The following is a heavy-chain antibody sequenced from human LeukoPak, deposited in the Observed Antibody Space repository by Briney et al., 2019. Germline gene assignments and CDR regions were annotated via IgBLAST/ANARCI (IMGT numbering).Heavy chain of an antibody. CDR2: IYYTGST. Sequence: SETLSLTCTVSGGSISTVSGGSISSYYWSWIRQPPGKGLEWIGYIYYTGSTNYNPSLKSRVTISVDTSKNQFSLKLSSVTAADTAVYYCAKYDSSGYLAAVDYWGQGTLVTVSS. D-gene: IGHD3-22*01. J-gene: IGHJ4*02. V-gene: IGHV4-61*01. CDR1: GGSISTVSGGSISSYY. CDR3: AKYDSSGYLAAVDY.